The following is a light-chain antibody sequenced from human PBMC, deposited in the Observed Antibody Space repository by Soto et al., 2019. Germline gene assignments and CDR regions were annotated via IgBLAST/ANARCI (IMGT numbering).Light chain of an antibody. CDR1: QSIDNF. V-gene: IGKV1-39*01. Sequence: IQMTQSASSLSASVGGRVTIICRPSQSIDNFLNWYQQKPGKAPNLLIYAASSLQSGVSSRFSGSGSGTDLTLTISSLQPEDSATYYCQQSYSLPYTFGQGTRWIS. J-gene: IGKJ2*01. CDR2: AAS. CDR3: QQSYSLPYT.